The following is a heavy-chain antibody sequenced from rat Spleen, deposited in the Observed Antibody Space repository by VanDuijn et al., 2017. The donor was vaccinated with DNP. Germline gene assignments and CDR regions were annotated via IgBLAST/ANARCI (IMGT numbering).Heavy chain of an antibody. Sequence: QVQLQQSGAELAKPGSSVKISCKASGYTFTNNYIGWIKQTTGQGLEYIGYINTGSGGTNYNEKFKGKATLTVDKSSSTAFMQLSSLTPDDSAVYYCARRRLPYWYFDFWGPGTMVTVSS. D-gene: IGHD1-4*01. V-gene: IGHV1-43*01. CDR2: INTGSGGT. J-gene: IGHJ1*01. CDR3: ARRRLPYWYFDF. CDR1: GYTFTNNY.